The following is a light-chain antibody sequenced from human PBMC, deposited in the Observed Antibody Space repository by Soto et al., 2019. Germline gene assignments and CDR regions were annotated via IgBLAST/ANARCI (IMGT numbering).Light chain of an antibody. CDR2: DAS. V-gene: IGKV1-5*01. Sequence: DIQMTQSPSILSASVGDRVTITCLSSQTITNWLAWYQQKPGKAPRLLIYDASSLESWVPSTFSGSGSGTEFTLTISSLQSEDFPTYYCQQYKSFWTFGQGTKVDIK. CDR1: QTITNW. CDR3: QQYKSFWT. J-gene: IGKJ1*01.